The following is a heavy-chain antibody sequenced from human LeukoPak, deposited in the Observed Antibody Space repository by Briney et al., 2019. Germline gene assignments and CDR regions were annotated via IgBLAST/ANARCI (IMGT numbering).Heavy chain of an antibody. J-gene: IGHJ6*02. D-gene: IGHD3-10*01. Sequence: ASVKVSCKVSGYILTKLSLHWVRQAPGGGLEWMGGFDREDRDTIYAQKFKGRVTMTEDTSTNTAHMEMSSLRSEDTAVYYCATKGVGFQNTYYFDMDVWGQGTTVTVS. CDR2: FDREDRDT. CDR3: ATKGVGFQNTYYFDMDV. V-gene: IGHV1-24*01. CDR1: GYILTKLS.